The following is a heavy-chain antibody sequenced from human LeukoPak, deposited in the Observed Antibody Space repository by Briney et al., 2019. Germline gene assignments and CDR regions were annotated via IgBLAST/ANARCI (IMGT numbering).Heavy chain of an antibody. D-gene: IGHD2-15*01. CDR1: GSTFSSYG. CDR3: ARAHCSGGSCYGNYYYYYGMDV. J-gene: IGHJ6*02. V-gene: IGHV3-33*01. CDR2: IWYDGSNK. Sequence: GRSLRLSCAASGSTFSSYGMHWVRQAPGKGLEWVAVIWYDGSNKYHADSVKGRFTISRDNSKNTLYLQMNSLRVEDTAVYYCARAHCSGGSCYGNYYYYYGMDVWGQGTTVTVSS.